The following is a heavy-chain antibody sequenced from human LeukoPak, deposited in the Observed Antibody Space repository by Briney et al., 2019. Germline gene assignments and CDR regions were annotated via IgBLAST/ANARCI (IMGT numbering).Heavy chain of an antibody. V-gene: IGHV4-61*02. J-gene: IGHJ4*02. CDR2: IYTSGST. CDR3: ARGSRWLQAIFDY. CDR1: GGSISSGSYY. D-gene: IGHD5-24*01. Sequence: SSQTLSLTCTVSGGSISSGSYYWSWIRQPAGKGLEWIGRIYTSGSTNYNPSLKSRVTISVDTSKNQFSLKLSSVTAADTAVYYCARGSRWLQAIFDYWGQRTLVTVSS.